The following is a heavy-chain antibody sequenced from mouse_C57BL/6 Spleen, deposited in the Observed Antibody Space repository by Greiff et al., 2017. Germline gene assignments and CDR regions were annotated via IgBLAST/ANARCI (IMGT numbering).Heavy chain of an antibody. D-gene: IGHD1-1*01. Sequence: EVQLQQSGPVLVKPGASVKMSCKASGYTFTDYYMNWVKQSHGKSLEWIGVINPYNGGTSYNQKFKGKATLTVDKSSSTAYMELNSLTSEDSAVYYCASRGSHYGSSYGYFDVWGTGTTVTVSS. J-gene: IGHJ1*03. V-gene: IGHV1-19*01. CDR3: ASRGSHYGSSYGYFDV. CDR2: INPYNGGT. CDR1: GYTFTDYY.